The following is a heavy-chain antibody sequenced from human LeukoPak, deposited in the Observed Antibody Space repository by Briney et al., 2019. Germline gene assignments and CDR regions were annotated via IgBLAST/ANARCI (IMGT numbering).Heavy chain of an antibody. CDR3: ARGAPMDV. CDR2: ISYDGSNK. D-gene: IGHD3-16*01. CDR1: GFTFSSYG. J-gene: IGHJ6*02. Sequence: GRSLRLSCAASGFTFSSYGMHWVRQAPGKGLEWVAVISYDGSNKYYADSVKGRFTISRDNSKNTLYLQMYSLRAEDMAVYYCARGAPMDVWGQGTTVTVSS. V-gene: IGHV3-30*03.